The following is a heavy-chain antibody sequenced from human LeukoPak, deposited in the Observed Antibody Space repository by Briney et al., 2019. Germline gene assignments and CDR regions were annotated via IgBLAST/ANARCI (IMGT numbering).Heavy chain of an antibody. CDR2: IYYSGYT. Sequence: SETLSLTCSVSGGSVSSSSYYWGWLRQPPGQGLQWIGTIYYSGYTYYNSSLKSRITISVDTSNNQFSLNLRSVTAADTATYFCARHVGTGSYHSPDYWGQGTLVTVSS. CDR3: ARHVGTGSYHSPDY. V-gene: IGHV4-39*01. D-gene: IGHD1-26*01. CDR1: GGSVSSSSYY. J-gene: IGHJ4*02.